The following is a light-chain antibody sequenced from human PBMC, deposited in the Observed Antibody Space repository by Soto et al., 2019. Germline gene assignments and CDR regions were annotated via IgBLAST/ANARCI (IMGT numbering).Light chain of an antibody. V-gene: IGKV3-15*01. CDR2: VAS. CDR3: QQYIVWPLT. Sequence: EIVMTQSPVTLPVSPGDRATLSCRASQSVNSNSAWYQQKPGQTPKLLIYVASTRATAIPARFSGSGSGTEVTLTIRSLQYEDFAVYYCQQYIVWPLTFGGGTKVEFK. CDR1: QSVNSN. J-gene: IGKJ4*02.